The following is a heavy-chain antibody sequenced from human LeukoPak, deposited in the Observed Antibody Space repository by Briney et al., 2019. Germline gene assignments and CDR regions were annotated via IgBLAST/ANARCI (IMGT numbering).Heavy chain of an antibody. CDR1: GGSISSGGYY. D-gene: IGHD3-22*01. CDR3: ARDYYDSSGYQIADWFHP. CDR2: IYYSGST. Sequence: PSQTLSLTCTVSGGSISSGGYYWSWIRQTPGKGLEWIGYIYYSGSTYYNPSLKSRVTISVDTSKNQFSLKLSSVTAADTAVYYCARDYYDSSGYQIADWFHPWGQGTLVTVSS. J-gene: IGHJ5*02. V-gene: IGHV4-30-4*01.